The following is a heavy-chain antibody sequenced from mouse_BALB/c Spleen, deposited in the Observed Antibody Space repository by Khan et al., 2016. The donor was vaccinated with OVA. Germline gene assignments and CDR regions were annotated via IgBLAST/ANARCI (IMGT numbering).Heavy chain of an antibody. Sequence: EVELVESGGGLVKPGGSLKFSCAASGFTFSNYAMSWVRQTPEKRLEWVATISSGGSYTYYPDSVKGRFTISRDNAKNTLYLQMSSLRSEDTAMYYCARTPGYYGSNYFDYWGHGTTLTVSS. CDR2: ISSGGSYT. J-gene: IGHJ2*01. CDR3: ARTPGYYGSNYFDY. V-gene: IGHV5-9-3*01. D-gene: IGHD1-1*01. CDR1: GFTFSNYA.